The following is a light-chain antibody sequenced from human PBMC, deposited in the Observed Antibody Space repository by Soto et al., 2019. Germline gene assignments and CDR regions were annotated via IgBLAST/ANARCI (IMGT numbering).Light chain of an antibody. CDR1: QALLHITGETF. V-gene: IGKV2-29*01. CDR2: EVS. CDR3: QQYYSSPPT. J-gene: IGKJ1*01. Sequence: VMTQTPLSLSVAPGQPASICFKCSQALLHITGETFLFWYLQKPGQSPQLLIYEVSTRVSGVPDRFSGSGSGTHFTLTITSLQAEDVAVYYCQQYYSSPPTFGQGTKVDIK.